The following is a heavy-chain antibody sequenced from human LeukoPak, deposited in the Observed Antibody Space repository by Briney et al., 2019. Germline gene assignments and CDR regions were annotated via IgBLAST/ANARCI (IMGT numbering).Heavy chain of an antibody. J-gene: IGHJ4*02. CDR3: SRSSPNTHTISH. CDR2: IYTSGST. D-gene: IGHD3-9*01. CDR1: GGSISRYY. Sequence: PSETLSLTCTVSGGSISRYYWNWIRQPAGKGLEWIGRIYTSGSTNYNPSLKSRVTMSVDTSKNQFSLKLSSVIAADTAVYYCSRSSPNTHTISHWGQGTLVTVSS. V-gene: IGHV4-4*07.